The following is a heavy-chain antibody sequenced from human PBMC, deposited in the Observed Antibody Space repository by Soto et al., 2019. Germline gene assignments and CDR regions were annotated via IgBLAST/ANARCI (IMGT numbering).Heavy chain of an antibody. CDR3: AGAYGDYVCDY. Sequence: QVQLVQSGAEVKKPGASVKVSCKASGYTFTSYGISWVRQAPGQGLEWMGWISAYNGNTNYAQKLQGRVTMTPDTSTSTAYMELRSLISDDTAVYYCAGAYGDYVCDYWGQGTLVTVSS. V-gene: IGHV1-18*01. CDR2: ISAYNGNT. D-gene: IGHD4-17*01. J-gene: IGHJ4*02. CDR1: GYTFTSYG.